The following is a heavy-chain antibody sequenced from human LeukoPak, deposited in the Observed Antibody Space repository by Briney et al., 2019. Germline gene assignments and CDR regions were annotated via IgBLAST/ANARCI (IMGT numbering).Heavy chain of an antibody. CDR2: INPNSGGT. CDR3: ARVSIAYSGYGVGAFDI. J-gene: IGHJ3*02. CDR1: GYTFTGYY. D-gene: IGHD5-12*01. V-gene: IGHV1-2*02. Sequence: ASVKVSCKASGYTFTGYYMHWVRQAPGQGLKWMGWINPNSGGTNYAQKFQGRVTMTRDTSISTAYMELSRLRSDDTAVYYCARVSIAYSGYGVGAFDIWGQGTMVTVSS.